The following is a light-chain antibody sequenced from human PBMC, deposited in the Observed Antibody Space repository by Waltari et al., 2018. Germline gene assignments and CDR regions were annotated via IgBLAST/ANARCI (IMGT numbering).Light chain of an antibody. Sequence: QSVLTQPPSASGTPGQSVTISCSGSTSNIHRNSLSCFQQVPGTAPKLLIFSNYQRPSGVPDRFSGSKSGTSASLAISGLQSDDEADYYCAAWDDSLNGVIFGGGTKLTVL. J-gene: IGLJ2*01. CDR3: AAWDDSLNGVI. V-gene: IGLV1-44*01. CDR2: SNY. CDR1: TSNIHRNS.